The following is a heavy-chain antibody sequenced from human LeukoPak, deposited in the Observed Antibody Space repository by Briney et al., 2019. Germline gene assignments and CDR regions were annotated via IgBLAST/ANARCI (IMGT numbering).Heavy chain of an antibody. J-gene: IGHJ4*02. CDR3: ARGRGYCSGGSCYSILVDY. D-gene: IGHD2-15*01. CDR1: GGSISSSSYY. V-gene: IGHV4-39*07. Sequence: SETLSLTCTVSGGSISSSSYYWGWIRQPPGKGLEWIGIIYYSGSTYYNPSLKSRVTISVDTSKNQFSLKLSSVTAADTAVYYCARGRGYCSGGSCYSILVDYWGQGTLVTVSS. CDR2: IYYSGST.